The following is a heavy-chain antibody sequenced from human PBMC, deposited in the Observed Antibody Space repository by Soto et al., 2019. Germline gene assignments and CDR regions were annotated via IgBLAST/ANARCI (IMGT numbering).Heavy chain of an antibody. D-gene: IGHD6-13*01. Sequence: PSETLSLTCTVSGCSISSGGYYWSWIRQHPGKGLEWIGYIYYSGSNYYNPSLKSRVTIAGDTSKNQFSLKLSSVTAADTAVYYCARKMSAAAGPEYYFDYWGQGTLVTVSS. CDR3: ARKMSAAAGPEYYFDY. CDR2: IYYSGSN. CDR1: GCSISSGGYY. J-gene: IGHJ4*02. V-gene: IGHV4-31*03.